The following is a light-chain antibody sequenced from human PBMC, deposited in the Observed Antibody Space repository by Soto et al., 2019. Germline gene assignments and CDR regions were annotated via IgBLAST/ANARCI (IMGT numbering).Light chain of an antibody. V-gene: IGKV3-11*01. CDR3: QQRSNWPWT. CDR2: DAS. J-gene: IGKJ1*01. CDR1: QSVSSSY. Sequence: EIVLTQSPGTLSLSPGERATLSCRASQSVSSSYLAWYQQKPGQAPRLLIYDASNRATGIPARFSGSGSGTDFTLTISGLEPEDFAVYYCQQRSNWPWTFGQGTKVDI.